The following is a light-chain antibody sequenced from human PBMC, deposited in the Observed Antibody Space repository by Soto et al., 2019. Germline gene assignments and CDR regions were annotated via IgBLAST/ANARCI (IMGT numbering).Light chain of an antibody. CDR1: YGISSS. V-gene: IGKV1-9*01. J-gene: IGKJ2*01. CDR2: DSS. Sequence: DIQLTQSPSFLSASVEDRVTISCRASYGISSSLAWYQQEPGKPPKLLIYDSSTLQAGVPSRFTGSGSGRKFTLTIGGLQFGDFATYFCQQLSHYPYTFGQGTKLEI. CDR3: QQLSHYPYT.